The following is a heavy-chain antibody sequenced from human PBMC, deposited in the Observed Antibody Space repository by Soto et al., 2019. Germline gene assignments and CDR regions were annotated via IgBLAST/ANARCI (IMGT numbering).Heavy chain of an antibody. CDR1: GYTFTDYY. CDR3: ARGGHVVVVTAALDF. CDR2: VNPSGGHT. D-gene: IGHD2-21*02. J-gene: IGHJ4*02. V-gene: IGHV1-46*01. Sequence: QVQLVQSGAEVKKPGASVKVSCKASGYTFTDYYIHWVRQAPGQGLEWMGTVNPSGGHTTYAQHFLGRMTMTRDTSTSTLYMELTSLTSEDTAVYYCARGGHVVVVTAALDFWGQGTLGTVSS.